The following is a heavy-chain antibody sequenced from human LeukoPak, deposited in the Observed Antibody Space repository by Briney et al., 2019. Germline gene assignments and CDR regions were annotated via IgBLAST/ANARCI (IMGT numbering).Heavy chain of an antibody. CDR3: TRDRGAYNLYDY. CDR1: GFTFGDYA. CDR2: TRSKAYGETA. Sequence: GGSLRLSCTASGFTFGDYAMSWIRQAPGKGLEWVGFTRSKAYGETADYAASVKGRFTISGDDSKAIAYLQMNSLKTEDTAVYHCTRDRGAYNLYDYWGQGTLVTVSS. J-gene: IGHJ4*02. V-gene: IGHV3-49*03. D-gene: IGHD1-1*01.